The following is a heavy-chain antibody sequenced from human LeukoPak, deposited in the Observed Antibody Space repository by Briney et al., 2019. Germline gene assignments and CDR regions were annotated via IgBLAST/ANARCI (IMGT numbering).Heavy chain of an antibody. CDR3: ARPTGGSCCRLFDY. D-gene: IGHD2-15*01. J-gene: IGHJ4*02. CDR1: GGSISSSSYY. V-gene: IGHV4-39*01. Sequence: SETLSLTCTVSGGSISSSSYYWGWIRQPPGKGLEWIGSIYYSGSTYYNPSLKSRVTISVDTSKNQFSLKLSSVTAADTAVHYCARPTGGSCCRLFDYWGQGTLVTVSS. CDR2: IYYSGST.